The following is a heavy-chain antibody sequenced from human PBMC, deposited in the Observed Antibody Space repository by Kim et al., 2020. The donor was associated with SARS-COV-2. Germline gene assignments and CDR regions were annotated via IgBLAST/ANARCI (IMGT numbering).Heavy chain of an antibody. D-gene: IGHD2-15*01. Sequence: KGRFTISRDNSKNTLCLQMNSLRAEDTAVYYCAKEGGNVVSSYYYGMDVWGQGTTVTVSS. CDR3: AKEGGNVVSSYYYGMDV. J-gene: IGHJ6*02. V-gene: IGHV3-30*02.